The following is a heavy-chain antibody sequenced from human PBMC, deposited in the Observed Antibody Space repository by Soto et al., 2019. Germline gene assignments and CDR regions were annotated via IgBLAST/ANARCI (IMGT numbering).Heavy chain of an antibody. Sequence: SETLSLTCTVSGASIKTHSYYWGWIRQPPGKGLEWIGSILYTGSTYYNPSLKSRVTVSLDTSRNQFSLNLSSVTAADTAVFYCARLYSGSYQPDYWGQGTLVTVSS. CDR1: GASIKTHSYY. V-gene: IGHV4-39*01. CDR3: ARLYSGSYQPDY. CDR2: ILYTGST. J-gene: IGHJ4*02. D-gene: IGHD1-26*01.